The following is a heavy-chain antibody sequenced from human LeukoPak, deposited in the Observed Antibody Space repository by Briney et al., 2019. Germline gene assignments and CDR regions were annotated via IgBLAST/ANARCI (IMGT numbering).Heavy chain of an antibody. CDR1: GGSIMSYY. D-gene: IGHD6-19*01. J-gene: IGHJ4*02. V-gene: IGHV4-59*01. Sequence: SETLSHTCTVSGGSIMSYYWSWIRQPPGKGLEWIGYVYHSGSTNYNPSLQSRVTISVDTSKNQVSLKLNSVTTADTAVYYCARRMPAGTVDYWGQGTLVTVSS. CDR2: VYHSGST. CDR3: ARRMPAGTVDY.